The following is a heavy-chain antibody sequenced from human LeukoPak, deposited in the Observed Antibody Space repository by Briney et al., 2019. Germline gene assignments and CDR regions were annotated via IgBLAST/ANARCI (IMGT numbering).Heavy chain of an antibody. CDR3: ARGVARSSKFHFSYYFDY. CDR1: GGSISSSSYY. J-gene: IGHJ4*02. CDR2: IYHSGSI. Sequence: SETLSLTCTVSGGSISSSSYYWGWIRQPPGKGLEWIGSIYHSGSIYYNPSLKSRVTISVDTSKNQFSLKLSSVTAADTAAYYCARGVARSSKFHFSYYFDYWGQGTLVTVSS. D-gene: IGHD6-6*01. V-gene: IGHV4-39*07.